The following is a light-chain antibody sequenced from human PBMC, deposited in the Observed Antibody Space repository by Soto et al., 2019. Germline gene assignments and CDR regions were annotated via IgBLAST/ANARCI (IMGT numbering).Light chain of an antibody. CDR3: SSYTSSSPLDV. CDR2: DVS. J-gene: IGLJ3*02. Sequence: QSALTQPASVSGSPGQSITISCTGTSSDVGGYNYVSWYQQHPGKAPKLMIYDVSSRPSGVSNRFSGSKSGNTASLPIYGLQAEDAADYYCSSYTSSSPLDVFGAGTELIVL. V-gene: IGLV2-14*01. CDR1: SSDVGGYNY.